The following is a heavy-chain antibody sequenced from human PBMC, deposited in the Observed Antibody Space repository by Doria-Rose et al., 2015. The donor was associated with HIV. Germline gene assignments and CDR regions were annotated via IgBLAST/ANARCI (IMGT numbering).Heavy chain of an antibody. CDR3: ARFRPSRGIYYSLDV. J-gene: IGHJ6*03. Sequence: YIYSSGSTHYNSSLKSRATISIDTSKNQFSLKLSSATAADTAVYYCARFRPSRGIYYSLDVWGKGTTVTVSS. V-gene: IGHV4-4*09. CDR2: IYSSGST. D-gene: IGHD3-10*01.